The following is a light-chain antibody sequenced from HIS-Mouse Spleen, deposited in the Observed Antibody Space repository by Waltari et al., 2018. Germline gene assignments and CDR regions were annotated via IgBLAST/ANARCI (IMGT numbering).Light chain of an antibody. J-gene: IGLJ1*01. CDR3: AAWDDSLNGNYV. CDR1: SSNIGSNT. V-gene: IGLV1-44*01. CDR2: SKN. Sequence: QSVLTQPPSASGTPGQRVTISCSGSSSNIGSNTVNWYQQLPGTAPKLPNKSKNRRPSGVPDRFSGSKSGTSASLAISGLQSEDEADYYCAAWDDSLNGNYVFGTGTKVTVL.